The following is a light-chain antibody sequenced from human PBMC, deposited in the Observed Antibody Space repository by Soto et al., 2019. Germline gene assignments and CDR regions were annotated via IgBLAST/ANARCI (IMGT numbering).Light chain of an antibody. CDR1: QRINNW. J-gene: IGKJ4*01. Sequence: DVQMTQSPSSLSASVGDRVTITCLASQRINNWLAWYQQKPGKAPKFLIYDASTLETGVPSRFSGSASGTEFTLTISGLQPEDVASYYCQQYDTYPITFGGGTKVNIK. CDR2: DAS. V-gene: IGKV1-5*01. CDR3: QQYDTYPIT.